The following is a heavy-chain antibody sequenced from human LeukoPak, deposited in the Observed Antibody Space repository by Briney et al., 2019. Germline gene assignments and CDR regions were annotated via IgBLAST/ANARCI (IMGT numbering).Heavy chain of an antibody. CDR3: ARKDYYGSGSFDH. CDR1: GGSISSSDYY. D-gene: IGHD3-10*01. J-gene: IGHJ4*02. CDR2: ISYSGST. V-gene: IGHV4-31*03. Sequence: SETLSLTCTVSGGSISSSDYYWGWIRQPPGKGLEWIGFISYSGSTYYNPSLQSRLTISLDTSKNQFSLKLSSVTAADTAVYYCARKDYYGSGSFDHWGQGTLVTVSS.